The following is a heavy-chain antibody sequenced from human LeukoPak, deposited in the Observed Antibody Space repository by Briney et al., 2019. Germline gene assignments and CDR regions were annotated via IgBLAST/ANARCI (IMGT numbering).Heavy chain of an antibody. D-gene: IGHD4-23*01. CDR1: VYTLTGDY. J-gene: IGHJ3*02. Sequence: GSVKVSCKASVYTLTGDYMHWVRQAPGQRLEWMGWINPNSGGTNYAQKLQGRVTMTRDTSISTAYMGLSRLRSDDTAVYYCATIMIDYGGNSEGDAFDIWGQETMVTVSS. V-gene: IGHV1-2*02. CDR2: INPNSGGT. CDR3: ATIMIDYGGNSEGDAFDI.